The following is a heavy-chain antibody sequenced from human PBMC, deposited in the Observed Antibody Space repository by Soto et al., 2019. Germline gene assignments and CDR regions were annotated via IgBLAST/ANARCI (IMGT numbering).Heavy chain of an antibody. CDR1: GYTFTSYG. CDR3: AAEDDSSGYYPLGAFDI. Sequence: ASVKVSCKASGYTFTSYGISWVRQAPGQGLEWMGWISAYNGNTNYAQKLQGRVTMTTDTSTSTAYMELRSLRSDDTAVYYCAAEDDSSGYYPLGAFDIWGQGTMVTVSS. CDR2: ISAYNGNT. V-gene: IGHV1-18*01. D-gene: IGHD3-22*01. J-gene: IGHJ3*02.